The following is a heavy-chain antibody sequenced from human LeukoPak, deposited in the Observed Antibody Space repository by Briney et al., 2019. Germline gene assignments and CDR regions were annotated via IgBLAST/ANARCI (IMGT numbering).Heavy chain of an antibody. J-gene: IGHJ4*02. Sequence: GASVKDSCKASGYAFTSYGINWVRQAPGQGLEWMGWISAYNGNTNYAQKLQGRVTMTTDTSTSTANMELRSLRSDDTAVYYCARGRQLWFGELFDFDYWGRGPLSTVSS. D-gene: IGHD3-10*01. CDR1: GYAFTSYG. V-gene: IGHV1-18*01. CDR3: ARGRQLWFGELFDFDY. CDR2: ISAYNGNT.